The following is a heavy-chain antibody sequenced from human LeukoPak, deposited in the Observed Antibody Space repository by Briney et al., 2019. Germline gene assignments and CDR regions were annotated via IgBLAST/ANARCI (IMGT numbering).Heavy chain of an antibody. Sequence: GGSLRLSCAAPGFTFSNYYMSWIRQAPGKGLEWVSYISGSGVFTNYADSVMGRFTISRDNGKNSLHLQMNSLRAEDTAVYYCARDRGENYDSSGYFHYWGQGTLVTVSS. D-gene: IGHD3-22*01. CDR2: ISGSGVFT. V-gene: IGHV3-11*06. CDR1: GFTFSNYY. J-gene: IGHJ4*02. CDR3: ARDRGENYDSSGYFHY.